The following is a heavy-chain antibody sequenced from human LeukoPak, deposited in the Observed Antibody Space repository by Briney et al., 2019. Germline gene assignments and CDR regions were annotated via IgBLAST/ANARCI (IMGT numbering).Heavy chain of an antibody. CDR2: INPNGGGT. D-gene: IGHD6-13*01. CDR3: ARGAADGYSSSRGGWFDP. Sequence: ASVKVSSKASGYTSTYYYIYWVRQAPGQGLEWIGWINPNGGGTNYATKCKSRVTMTRDATISTAYMELRRLRSADTAVYYCARGAADGYSSSRGGWFDPWGQGTLVTVSS. V-gene: IGHV1-2*02. J-gene: IGHJ5*02. CDR1: GYTSTYYY.